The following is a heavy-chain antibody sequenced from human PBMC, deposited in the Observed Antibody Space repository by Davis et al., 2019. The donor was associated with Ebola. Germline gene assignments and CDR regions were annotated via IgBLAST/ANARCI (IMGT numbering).Heavy chain of an antibody. V-gene: IGHV3-30-3*01. D-gene: IGHD6-13*01. CDR1: GFTFSSYA. CDR3: TSDDTSIAAAGADY. J-gene: IGHJ4*02. CDR2: IPYDGSNK. Sequence: GESLKTPCAASGFTFSSYAMHWVRLAPGKGLEWVAVIPYDGSNKYYADSAKGRFTISRDNSKNTLYPQMNSLRAEDTAVYYCTSDDTSIAAAGADYWGQGTLVTVSS.